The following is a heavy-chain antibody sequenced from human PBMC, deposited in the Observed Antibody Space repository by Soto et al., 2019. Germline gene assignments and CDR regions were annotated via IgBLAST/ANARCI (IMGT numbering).Heavy chain of an antibody. CDR3: VKDHSVVVPAAIPLDP. V-gene: IGHV3-64D*06. CDR1: GFTFSSYA. J-gene: IGHJ5*02. D-gene: IGHD2-2*01. Sequence: GSLRLSCSASGFTFSSYAMHWVRQAPGKGLEYVSAISSNGGSTYYADSVKGRFTISRDNSKNTLYLQMSSLRAEDTAVYYCVKDHSVVVPAAIPLDPWGQGTLVTVSS. CDR2: ISSNGGST.